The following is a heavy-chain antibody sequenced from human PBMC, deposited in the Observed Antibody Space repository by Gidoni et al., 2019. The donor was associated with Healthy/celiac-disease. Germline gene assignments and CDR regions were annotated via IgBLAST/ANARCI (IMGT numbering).Heavy chain of an antibody. Sequence: QVTLKESGPVLVKPTETLTLTCTVSGFSLSNARMGVSWIRQPPGKALEWLAHIFSNDEKSYSTSLKRRLTISKDTSKSQVVLTMTNMDPVDTATYYCARILEGPMTTVTPPDYWGQGTLVTVSS. CDR1: GFSLSNARMG. V-gene: IGHV2-26*01. CDR2: IFSNDEK. CDR3: ARILEGPMTTVTPPDY. J-gene: IGHJ4*02. D-gene: IGHD4-4*01.